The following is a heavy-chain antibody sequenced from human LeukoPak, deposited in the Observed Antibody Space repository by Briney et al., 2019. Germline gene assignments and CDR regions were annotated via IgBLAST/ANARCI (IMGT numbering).Heavy chain of an antibody. CDR2: IGYIYYSGST. CDR1: GGSISNYY. V-gene: IGHV4-59*01. J-gene: IGHJ2*01. CDR3: ARDRVDQGAFWYFDL. Sequence: SETLSLTCSVSGGSISNYYWSWIRQPPGKGLEWIGYIGYIYYSGSTNYNPSLQSRVTISVDTSKNQFSLKLSSVTAADTAVYYCARDRVDQGAFWYFDLWGRGTLVTVSS. D-gene: IGHD3-16*01.